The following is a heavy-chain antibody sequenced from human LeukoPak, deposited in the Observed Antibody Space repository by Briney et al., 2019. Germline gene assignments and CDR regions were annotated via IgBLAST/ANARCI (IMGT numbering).Heavy chain of an antibody. D-gene: IGHD6-19*01. Sequence: PGGSLRLSCAASGFTFSSHAMHWVRQAPGKGLEWVAVISYDGSNKYYADSVKGRFTISRDNSKNTLYLQMNSLRAEDTAVYYCAREPDSSGWLFDYWGQGTLVTVSS. J-gene: IGHJ4*02. V-gene: IGHV3-30*04. CDR2: ISYDGSNK. CDR3: AREPDSSGWLFDY. CDR1: GFTFSSHA.